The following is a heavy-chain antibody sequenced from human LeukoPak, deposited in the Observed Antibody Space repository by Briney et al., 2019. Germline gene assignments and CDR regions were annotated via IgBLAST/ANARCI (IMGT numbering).Heavy chain of an antibody. CDR3: ARVPPWLTTGWFDP. CDR1: GYTFTSHD. CDR2: INPNSGGT. V-gene: IGHV1-2*02. Sequence: GASVKVSCKASGYTFTSHDISWVRQAPGQGLEWMGWINPNSGGTNYAQKFQGRVTMTRDTSISTAYMELSRLRSDDTAVYYCARVPPWLTTGWFDPWGQGTLVTVSS. D-gene: IGHD4-11*01. J-gene: IGHJ5*02.